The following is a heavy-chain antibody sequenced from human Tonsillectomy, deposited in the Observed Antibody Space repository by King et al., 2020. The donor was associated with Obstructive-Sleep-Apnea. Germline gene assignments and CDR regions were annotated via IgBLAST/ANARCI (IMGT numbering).Heavy chain of an antibody. D-gene: IGHD3-3*02. CDR1: GFTVSSNY. CDR3: ARDRWISGAFYGIDV. Sequence: VQLVESGGGLVQPGGSLRLSCAASGFTVSSNYMSWVRQAPGKGLEWVSVIYSGGSTYYADSVKGRFTISRDNSKNTLYLQMNSLRAEDTALYYCARDRWISGAFYGIDVWGPGTTVTVSS. V-gene: IGHV3-66*01. CDR2: IYSGGST. J-gene: IGHJ6*02.